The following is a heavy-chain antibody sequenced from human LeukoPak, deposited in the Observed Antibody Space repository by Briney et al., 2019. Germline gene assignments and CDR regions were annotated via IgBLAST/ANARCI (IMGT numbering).Heavy chain of an antibody. V-gene: IGHV3-33*06. D-gene: IGHD6-19*01. Sequence: GGSLRLSCAASGFTFSSYGMHWVRQAPGKGLEWVAVIWYDGSNKYYADSVKGRFTISRDNSKNTLYLQMNSLRAEDTAEYYCAKDSNGWYQRGSNYFDYWGQGTLVTVSS. CDR3: AKDSNGWYQRGSNYFDY. CDR1: GFTFSSYG. J-gene: IGHJ4*02. CDR2: IWYDGSNK.